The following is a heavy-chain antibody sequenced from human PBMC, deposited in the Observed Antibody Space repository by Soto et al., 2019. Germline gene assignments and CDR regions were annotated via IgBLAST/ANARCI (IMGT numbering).Heavy chain of an antibody. CDR3: AREGGRYCTGGSCQVDY. CDR1: GGSISSSSYY. CDR2: IYYSGNT. V-gene: IGHV4-39*02. Sequence: SETLSLTCTVSGGSISSSSYYWGWIRQPPGKGPEWIGSIYYSGNTYYTPSLKSRVTISVDTSKNQFSLKLSSVTAADTAVYYCAREGGRYCTGGSCQVDYWGHGTLVTVS. J-gene: IGHJ4*01. D-gene: IGHD2-15*01.